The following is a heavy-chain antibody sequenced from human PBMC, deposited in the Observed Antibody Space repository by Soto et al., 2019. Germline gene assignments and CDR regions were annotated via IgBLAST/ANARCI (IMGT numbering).Heavy chain of an antibody. D-gene: IGHD3-10*01. J-gene: IGHJ5*02. V-gene: IGHV1-18*01. CDR2: NSPYNGDT. CDR3: ARGGVGVWGVSNWFDP. CDR1: GYKFTNFG. Sequence: QVQLVQSGAEVKKPGASVKVSCKTSGYKFTNFGITWVRQAPGQGLEWMGWNSPYNGDTNYAQKFQGRITMTTDASTTTGYMELRSLTSDDTAVYYCARGGVGVWGVSNWFDPWGQGTLLTVSS.